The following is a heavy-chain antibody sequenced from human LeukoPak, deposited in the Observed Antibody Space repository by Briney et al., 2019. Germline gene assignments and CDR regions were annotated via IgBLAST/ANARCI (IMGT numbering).Heavy chain of an antibody. V-gene: IGHV3-23*01. CDR2: IRGGGSSK. CDR1: GFTFSGYG. D-gene: IGHD6-19*01. J-gene: IGHJ4*02. Sequence: PGGSLRLSCAASGFTFSGYGMSWVRQAPGKGLEWVSFIRGGGSSKYYADSVKGRFTISRDNSKDTLYLQMNSLRAEATAVYYCAKVFYAYSNGWYEYFDYWGQGTLVTVSS. CDR3: AKVFYAYSNGWYEYFDY.